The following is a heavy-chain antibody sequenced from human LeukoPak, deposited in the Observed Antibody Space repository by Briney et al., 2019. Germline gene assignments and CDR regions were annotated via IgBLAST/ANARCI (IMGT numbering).Heavy chain of an antibody. CDR2: ISGSGGST. D-gene: IGHD3-22*01. V-gene: IGHV3-23*01. CDR3: ARRDGYYDSSGYCGLDY. Sequence: PGGSLRLSCAASGFTFSSYAMSWVRQAPGKGLEWVSAISGSGGSTYYADSVKGRFTISRDNSKNTLYLQMNSLRAEDTAVYYCARRDGYYDSSGYCGLDYWGQGTLVTVSS. CDR1: GFTFSSYA. J-gene: IGHJ4*02.